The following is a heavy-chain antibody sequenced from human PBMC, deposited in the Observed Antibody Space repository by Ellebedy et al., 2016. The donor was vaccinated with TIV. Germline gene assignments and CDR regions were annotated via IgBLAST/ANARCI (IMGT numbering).Heavy chain of an antibody. V-gene: IGHV3-7*01. CDR2: IKQDGSEK. Sequence: GGSLRLSCAASGFTFSSYWMSWVRQAPGKGLEWVANIKQDGSEKYYVDSVKGRFTISRDNAKNSLYLQMNSLRAEDTAVYYCASFGPGYYYYGMDVWGQGTTVTVSS. CDR3: ASFGPGYYYYGMDV. CDR1: GFTFSSYW. J-gene: IGHJ6*02. D-gene: IGHD3-16*01.